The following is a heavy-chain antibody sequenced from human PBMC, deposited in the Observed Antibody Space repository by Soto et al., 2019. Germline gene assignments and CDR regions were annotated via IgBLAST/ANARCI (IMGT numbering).Heavy chain of an antibody. CDR2: TRNKANSYTT. CDR1: GFTFSDHY. D-gene: IGHD3-16*01. Sequence: EVQLVESGGGLVQPGGSLRLSCAASGFTFSDHYMDWVRQAPGKGLEWVGRTRNKANSYTTEYAASVKGRFTISRDDSKNALYLQMDSLKTEDTAVYYCAREVDGGWVGESHTGFDYWGQGTLVTVSS. CDR3: AREVDGGWVGESHTGFDY. J-gene: IGHJ4*02. V-gene: IGHV3-72*01.